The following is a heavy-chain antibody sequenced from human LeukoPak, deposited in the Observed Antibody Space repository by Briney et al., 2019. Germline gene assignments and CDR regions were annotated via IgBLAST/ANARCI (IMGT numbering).Heavy chain of an antibody. V-gene: IGHV4-59*11. CDR1: GGSISSHY. CDR3: ARYSSSCLDY. J-gene: IGHJ4*02. D-gene: IGHD6-13*01. CDR2: IYYGGST. Sequence: PSETLSLTCTVSGGSISSHYWSWIRQPPGKGLEWIGYIYYGGSTNYNPSLKSRVTISVDTSKNQFSLKLSSVTAADTAVYYCARYSSSCLDYWGQGTLVTVSS.